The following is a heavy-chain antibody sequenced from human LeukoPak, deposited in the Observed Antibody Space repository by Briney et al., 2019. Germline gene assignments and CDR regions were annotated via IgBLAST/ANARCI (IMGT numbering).Heavy chain of an antibody. CDR3: ARGRAARPRRHGSNWFDP. J-gene: IGHJ5*02. Sequence: ASAKVSCKASGYTFTIYDINWVRQATGRGLEWMGWMNPNSGDTGYAQKFQGRVTITWNTSISTAHMELSSLRSEDTAVYYCARGRAARPRRHGSNWFDPWGQGTLVTVSS. CDR2: MNPNSGDT. V-gene: IGHV1-8*03. D-gene: IGHD6-6*01. CDR1: GYTFTIYD.